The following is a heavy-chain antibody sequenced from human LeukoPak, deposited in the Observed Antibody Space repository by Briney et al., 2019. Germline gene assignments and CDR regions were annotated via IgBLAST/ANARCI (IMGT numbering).Heavy chain of an antibody. V-gene: IGHV4-34*01. CDR3: AREGARGSYYRVTDAFDI. CDR1: GGSFSGYY. D-gene: IGHD1-26*01. J-gene: IGHJ3*02. Sequence: SETLSLTCAVYGGSFSGYYWSWIRQPPGKGLEWIGEINHSGSTNYNPSLKSRVTISVDTSKNQFSLKLSSVTAADTAVYYCAREGARGSYYRVTDAFDIWGQGTMVTVSS. CDR2: INHSGST.